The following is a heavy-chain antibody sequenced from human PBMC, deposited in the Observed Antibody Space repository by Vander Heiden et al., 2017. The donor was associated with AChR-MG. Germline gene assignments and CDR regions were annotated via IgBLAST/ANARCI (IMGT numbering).Heavy chain of an antibody. CDR3: MTDFYDGSSSGGF. V-gene: IGHV3-15*01. D-gene: IGHD6-6*01. CDR2: IKSKSDGGKT. J-gene: IGHJ4*02. CDR1: GLSFNNAW. Sequence: EVPLVESGGGFVRPGGSPRISFDASGLSFNNAWMSWVPQTPGKGLECVGRIKSKSDGGKTDYPAPAKGTFTISRDDSKNTLYLQMNRLKTEDTAVYYCMTDFYDGSSSGGFWGQGIRVTVSS.